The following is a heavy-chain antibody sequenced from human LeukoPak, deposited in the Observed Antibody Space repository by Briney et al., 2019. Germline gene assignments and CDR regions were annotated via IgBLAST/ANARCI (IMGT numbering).Heavy chain of an antibody. CDR3: ASGVVVPAAIPGWFDP. CDR2: INPNSGGT. D-gene: IGHD2-2*02. CDR1: GYTFTGYY. V-gene: IGHV1-2*02. Sequence: ASVKVSCKASGYTFTGYYMHWVRQAPGQGLEWMGWINPNSGGTNYAQKFQGRVTMTRDTSISTAYMELSRLRSDGTAVYYCASGVVVPAAIPGWFDPWGQGTLVTASS. J-gene: IGHJ5*02.